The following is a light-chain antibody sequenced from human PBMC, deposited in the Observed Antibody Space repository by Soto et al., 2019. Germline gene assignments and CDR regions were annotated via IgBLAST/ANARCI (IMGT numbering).Light chain of an antibody. CDR1: QSVLYSSNNKNY. CDR3: QQYESTPPT. Sequence: DIVMTQSPDSLAVSLGERATINCKSSQSVLYSSNNKNYLAWYKQRPGQPPKLLIYWASTRESGVPDRFSGSRSGTDFTLTITSLQAEDVAVYYCQQYESTPPTFGQGTKLEIK. V-gene: IGKV4-1*01. J-gene: IGKJ2*01. CDR2: WAS.